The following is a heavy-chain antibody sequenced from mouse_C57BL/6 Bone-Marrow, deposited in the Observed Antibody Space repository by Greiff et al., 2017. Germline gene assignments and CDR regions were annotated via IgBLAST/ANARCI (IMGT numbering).Heavy chain of an antibody. CDR1: GYTFTSYW. Sequence: VQLQQSGAELAKPGASVKLSCKASGYTFTSYWMHWVKQRPGQGLEWIGYINPSSGYTKYNQKFKDKATLPADKSSSTAYMQLSSLTYEDSAVYYCARGYYGNYAYWYFDVWGTGTTVTVSS. V-gene: IGHV1-7*01. J-gene: IGHJ1*03. D-gene: IGHD2-1*01. CDR2: INPSSGYT. CDR3: ARGYYGNYAYWYFDV.